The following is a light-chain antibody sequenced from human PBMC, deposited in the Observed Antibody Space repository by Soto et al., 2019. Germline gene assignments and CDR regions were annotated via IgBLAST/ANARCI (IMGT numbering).Light chain of an antibody. Sequence: EIVMTQSPATLSVSPGERATLSCRASQSVSSNLAWYQQKPGQAPRLLIFDASTRATGIPARFSGGGSGTEFTLTISSLQSEDFAVYYCQQYGSLSWTFGQGTKVEIK. CDR1: QSVSSN. CDR3: QQYGSLSWT. V-gene: IGKV3-15*01. J-gene: IGKJ1*01. CDR2: DAS.